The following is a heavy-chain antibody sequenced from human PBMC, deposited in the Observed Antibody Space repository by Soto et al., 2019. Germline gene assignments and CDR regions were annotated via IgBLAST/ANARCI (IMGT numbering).Heavy chain of an antibody. Sequence: EVQLLESGGRLLQPGGSLRLSCAASGFTFSSYAMSWVRQAPGKGLEWVSGISGSGGSTYYADSVKGRFTISRDNPKNTLYLQMNSLRAEDTAVYYCAHDKHSNSLNWFDPWGQGTLVAVSS. CDR2: ISGSGGST. J-gene: IGHJ5*02. V-gene: IGHV3-23*01. CDR3: AHDKHSNSLNWFDP. D-gene: IGHD6-6*01. CDR1: GFTFSSYA.